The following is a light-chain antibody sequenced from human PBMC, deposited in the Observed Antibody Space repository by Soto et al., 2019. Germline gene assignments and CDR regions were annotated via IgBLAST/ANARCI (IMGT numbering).Light chain of an antibody. CDR1: SSDVGSYNL. CDR3: CSYAGSNTRVV. J-gene: IGLJ2*01. CDR2: EGT. Sequence: QSALTQPASVSGSPGQSITISCTGTSSDVGSYNLVSWYQQHPSKAPKLMIYEGTKRPSGVSNRFSGSKSGNTASLTISGLQAEDEADYYCCSYAGSNTRVVFGGGTQLTVL. V-gene: IGLV2-23*01.